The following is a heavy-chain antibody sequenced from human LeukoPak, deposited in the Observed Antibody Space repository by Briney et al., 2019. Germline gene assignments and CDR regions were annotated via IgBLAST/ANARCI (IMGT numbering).Heavy chain of an antibody. J-gene: IGHJ6*02. Sequence: ASVKVSCKASGYTFTSYDINWVRQATGQGLEWMGWMNPDSGNTGYAQKFQGRVTMTSNTSISTAYMELSSLRSEDTAVYYCARVPPDDYDFWSGYQYYYYYYGMDVWGQGTTVTVSS. CDR1: GYTFTSYD. V-gene: IGHV1-8*01. D-gene: IGHD3-3*01. CDR3: ARVPPDDYDFWSGYQYYYYYYGMDV. CDR2: MNPDSGNT.